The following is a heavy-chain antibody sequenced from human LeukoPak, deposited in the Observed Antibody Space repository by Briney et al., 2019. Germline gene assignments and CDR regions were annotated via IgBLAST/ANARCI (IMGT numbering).Heavy chain of an antibody. J-gene: IGHJ6*02. CDR3: ARSPSSSSWPYYYYYYGMDV. D-gene: IGHD6-13*01. CDR2: IWYDGSNK. V-gene: IGHV3-33*01. Sequence: GGSLRLSCAASGFTFSSYGMHWVRQAPGKGLERVAVIWYDGSNKYYADSVKGRFTISRDNSKNTLYLQMNSLRAEDTAVYYCARSPSSSSWPYYYYYYGMDVWGQGTTVTVSS. CDR1: GFTFSSYG.